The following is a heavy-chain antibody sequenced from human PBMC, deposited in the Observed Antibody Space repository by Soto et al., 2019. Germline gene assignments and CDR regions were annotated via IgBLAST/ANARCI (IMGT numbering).Heavy chain of an antibody. V-gene: IGHV4-59*01. CDR2: IHNNGNN. Sequence: SETLTLTCTVSGGSISDSFWNWIRQPPGKGLEWIGYIHNNGNNNYNPSLKSRVTMSVDMSKNQFSLKLSSVTAADTAVYYCARDESPYYHDSSGHYGLWGQGTLVTVSS. CDR3: ARDESPYYHDSSGHYGL. J-gene: IGHJ4*02. CDR1: GGSISDSF. D-gene: IGHD3-22*01.